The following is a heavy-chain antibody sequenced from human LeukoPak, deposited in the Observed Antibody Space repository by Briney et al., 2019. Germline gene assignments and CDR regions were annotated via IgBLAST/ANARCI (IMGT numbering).Heavy chain of an antibody. Sequence: GGSLRLSCAASGFTFSSYSMNWVRQAPGKGLEWVSSISSSSSYIYYADSVKGRFTISRDNAKNSLYLQMNSLGAEDTAVYYCARGAHGSTNRWGQGTLVTVSS. V-gene: IGHV3-21*01. D-gene: IGHD6-13*01. J-gene: IGHJ4*02. CDR3: ARGAHGSTNR. CDR1: GFTFSSYS. CDR2: ISSSSSYI.